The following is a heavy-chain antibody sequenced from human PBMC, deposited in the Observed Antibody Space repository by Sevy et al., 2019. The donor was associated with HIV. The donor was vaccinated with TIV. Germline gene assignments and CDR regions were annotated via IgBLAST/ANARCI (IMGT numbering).Heavy chain of an antibody. J-gene: IGHJ6*02. V-gene: IGHV4-39*01. CDR1: GGSISSSSYY. D-gene: IGHD3-3*01. CDR2: IYYSGST. CDR3: SRRIPHEYDFWSGYYYYYYYGMDV. Sequence: SETLSLTCTVSGGSISSSSYYWGWIRQPPGKGLEWIGSIYYSGSTYYNPSLKSRVTIPVDTSKNQFSLKLSSVTAADTAVYYCSRRIPHEYDFWSGYYYYYYYGMDVWGQGTTVTVSS.